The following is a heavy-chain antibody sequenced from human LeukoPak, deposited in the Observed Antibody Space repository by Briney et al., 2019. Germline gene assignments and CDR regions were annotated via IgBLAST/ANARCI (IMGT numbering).Heavy chain of an antibody. CDR2: INHSGST. Sequence: SETLSLTCAVYGGSFSGYYWSWIRQPPGKGLEWIGEINHSGSTNYNPSLKSRVTISVDTSKNQFSLKLSSVTAADTAVYYCARRRVRGVTLGLGREASVKRHIGPFDYWGQGTLVTVSS. CDR3: ARRRVRGVTLGLGREASVKRHIGPFDY. D-gene: IGHD3-10*01. CDR1: GGSFSGYY. V-gene: IGHV4-34*01. J-gene: IGHJ4*02.